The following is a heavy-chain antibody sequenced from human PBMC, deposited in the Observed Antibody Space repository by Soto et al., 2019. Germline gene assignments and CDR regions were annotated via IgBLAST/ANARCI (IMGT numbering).Heavy chain of an antibody. CDR1: GYTFTSYG. Sequence: ASVKVSCKASGYTFTSYGISWVRQAPGQGLEWMGWISAYNGDTNYAQKLQGRVTMTTDTSTSTAYMELRSLRSDDTAVYYCASAEPRIAALFNWFDPWGQGTLVTVSS. V-gene: IGHV1-18*01. CDR3: ASAEPRIAALFNWFDP. J-gene: IGHJ5*02. CDR2: ISAYNGDT. D-gene: IGHD6-13*01.